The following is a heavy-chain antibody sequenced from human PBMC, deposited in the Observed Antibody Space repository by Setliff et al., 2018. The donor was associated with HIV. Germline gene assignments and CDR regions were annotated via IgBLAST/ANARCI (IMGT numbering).Heavy chain of an antibody. J-gene: IGHJ2*01. CDR3: ARGIAAAGSRYWYFDL. V-gene: IGHV4-39*07. Sequence: PSETLSLTCSVSGGSMRSNIYYWGWIRLSPTKGLEWIGSIHLSDTYYNPSLKSRVTISVDTSKDQFSLKLTSLTAADTAVYYCARGIAAAGSRYWYFDLWGRGTLVTVSS. CDR2: IHLSDT. D-gene: IGHD6-13*01. CDR1: GGSMRSNIYY.